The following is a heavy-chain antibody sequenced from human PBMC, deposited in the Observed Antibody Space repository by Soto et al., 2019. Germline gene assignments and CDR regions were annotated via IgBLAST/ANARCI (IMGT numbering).Heavy chain of an antibody. V-gene: IGHV4-34*01. J-gene: IGHJ4*02. D-gene: IGHD2-15*01. CDR2: INHSGST. CDR3: ARAGVVVVAATAGAEDY. Sequence: QVQLQQWGAGLLKPSETLSLTCAVYGGSFSGYYWSWIRQPPGKGLEWIGEINHSGSTNYNPSLKSRVTISVDTSKNQFSLKLSSVTAADTAVYYRARAGVVVVAATAGAEDYWGQGTLVTVSS. CDR1: GGSFSGYY.